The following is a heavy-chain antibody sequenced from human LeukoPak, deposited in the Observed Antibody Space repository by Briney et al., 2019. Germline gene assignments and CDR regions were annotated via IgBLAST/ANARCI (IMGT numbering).Heavy chain of an antibody. CDR1: GGSISSYY. V-gene: IGHV4-59*01. CDR2: IYYSGST. D-gene: IGHD3-10*01. Sequence: PSETLSLTCTVSGGSISSYYWSWIRQPPGKGLEWIGYIYYSGSTNYNPSLKSRVTISVDTSKNRFSLKLSSVTAADTAVYYCARVREYYYGSGRAFDIWGQGTMVTVSS. J-gene: IGHJ3*02. CDR3: ARVREYYYGSGRAFDI.